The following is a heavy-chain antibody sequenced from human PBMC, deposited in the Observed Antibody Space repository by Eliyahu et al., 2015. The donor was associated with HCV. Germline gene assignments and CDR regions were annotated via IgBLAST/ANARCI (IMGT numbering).Heavy chain of an antibody. CDR1: GGSFSGYY. V-gene: IGHV4-34*01. D-gene: IGHD6-13*01. J-gene: IGHJ2*01. Sequence: QVQLQQWGAGLLRPSEALSLTCAVYGGSFSGYYWGWIRQPPGKGLEWIGEINHSGRTNYNPSLKSRVTISIDTSKNQFSLKLSSVTAADTAVYYCARHPEIAAGGQKGRGWYFDLWGRGTLVTVSS. CDR2: INHSGRT. CDR3: ARHPEIAAGGQKGRGWYFDL.